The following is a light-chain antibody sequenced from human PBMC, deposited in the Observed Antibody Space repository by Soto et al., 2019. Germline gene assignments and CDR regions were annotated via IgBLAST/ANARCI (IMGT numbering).Light chain of an antibody. J-gene: IGKJ2*02. CDR2: WAS. V-gene: IGKV4-1*01. Sequence: DFVMTQSPDSLAVSLGERATMNCKSSQSLLFRSNNKNYLAWYQQKPGQPPKLLLYWASTRQSGVPARFSGSGSGTDFTLTISSLQAEDVAVYYCQQYFGTPCTFGQGTKLEIK. CDR1: QSLLFRSNNKNY. CDR3: QQYFGTPCT.